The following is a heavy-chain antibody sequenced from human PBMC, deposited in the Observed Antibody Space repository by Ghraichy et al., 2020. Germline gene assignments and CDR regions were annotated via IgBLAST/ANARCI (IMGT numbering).Heavy chain of an antibody. D-gene: IGHD2-15*01. Sequence: GGSLRLSCAASGFTFSSYGMHWVRQAPGKGLEWVAVISYDGSNKYYADSVKGRFTISRDNSKNTLYLQMNSLRAEDTAVYYCAKDGPSCSGCSCYGGYYFDYWGQGTLVTVSS. CDR3: AKDGPSCSGCSCYGGYYFDY. CDR1: GFTFSSYG. V-gene: IGHV3-30*18. J-gene: IGHJ4*02. CDR2: ISYDGSNK.